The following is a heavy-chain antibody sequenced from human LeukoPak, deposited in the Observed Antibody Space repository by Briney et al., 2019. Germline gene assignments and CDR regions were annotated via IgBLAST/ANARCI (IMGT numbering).Heavy chain of an antibody. CDR1: RFTVSGSW. V-gene: IGHV3-7*03. J-gene: IGHJ4*02. CDR3: ARDLSSRDAY. Sequence: TGGSLRLSCAASRFTVSGSWMSWVRQAPGKGLEWVASLKEDGSRQYYVDSAKGRFTISRDNAKNSLYLQMSSLRVEDTAVYYCARDLSSRDAYWGQGTLVTVSS. CDR2: LKEDGSRQ. D-gene: IGHD6-13*01.